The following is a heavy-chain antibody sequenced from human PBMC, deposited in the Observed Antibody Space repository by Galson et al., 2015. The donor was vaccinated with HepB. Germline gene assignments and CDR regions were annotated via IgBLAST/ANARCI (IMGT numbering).Heavy chain of an antibody. D-gene: IGHD1-26*01. CDR1: GGIIGTYY. CDR2: IFYSGRT. CDR3: ARGKNWETPGDF. V-gene: IGHV4-59*01. J-gene: IGHJ4*02. Sequence: TLSLTCTVSGGIIGTYYWSWIRQPPGKGLEWIGYIFYSGRTDYNPSLKSRVTMSVDTSENQFSLKLSSVTAADTAVYYCARGKNWETPGDFWGQGILVAVSS.